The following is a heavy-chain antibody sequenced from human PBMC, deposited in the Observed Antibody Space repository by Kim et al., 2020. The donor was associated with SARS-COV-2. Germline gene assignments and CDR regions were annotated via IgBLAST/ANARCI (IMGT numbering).Heavy chain of an antibody. V-gene: IGHV3-48*02. CDR1: GFAFINYG. Sequence: GGSLRLSCAASGFAFINYGMNWVRQAPGKGLEWVSYINSGSSIRSYTDSVRGRFTISRDDAKKSLYLQMNSLRDEDTAVYFCVRSVGHLDRWSRGTLVSVS. D-gene: IGHD1-26*01. CDR3: VRSVGHLDR. CDR2: INSGSSIR. J-gene: IGHJ5*02.